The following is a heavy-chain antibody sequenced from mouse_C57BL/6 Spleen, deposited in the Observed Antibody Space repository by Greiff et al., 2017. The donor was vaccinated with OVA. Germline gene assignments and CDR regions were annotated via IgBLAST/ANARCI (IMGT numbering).Heavy chain of an antibody. J-gene: IGHJ1*03. CDR2: IHPSDSDT. D-gene: IGHD1-1*01. CDR1: GYTFTSYW. Sequence: VQLQQPGAELVKPGASVKVSCKASGYTFTSYWMHWVKQRPGQGLEWIGRIHPSDSDTNYNQKFKGKATLTVDKSSSTAYMQLSSLTSEDSSVYYCAALITTVVATSYWYCDVWGTGTTVTVSS. CDR3: AALITTVVATSYWYCDV. V-gene: IGHV1-74*01.